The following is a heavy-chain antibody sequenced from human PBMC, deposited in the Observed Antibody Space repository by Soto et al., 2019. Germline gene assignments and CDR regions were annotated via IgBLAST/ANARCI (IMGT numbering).Heavy chain of an antibody. J-gene: IGHJ4*02. CDR2: IWYDGSSK. Sequence: QVKLVESGGGVVQPGRSLRLSCAVSGFTFSSYGMHWVRQAPGKGLEWVALIWYDGSSKFYADSVKGRLTISRDNSKNRLSLEMSSLRAEGTAMYYCAKPSYDFCSGYYPPFEGWGQGTLVTVSS. V-gene: IGHV3-33*06. CDR3: AKPSYDFCSGYYPPFEG. D-gene: IGHD3-3*01. CDR1: GFTFSSYG.